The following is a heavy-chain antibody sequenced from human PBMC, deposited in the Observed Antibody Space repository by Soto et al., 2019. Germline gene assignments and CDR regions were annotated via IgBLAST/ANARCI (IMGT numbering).Heavy chain of an antibody. CDR3: ARLNYYEESPLEHPKPHYFDY. J-gene: IGHJ4*02. CDR2: ISSSSSTI. Sequence: GGSLRLSCAASGFTFSSYSMNWVRQAPGKGLEWVSYISSSSSTIYYADSVKGRFTISRDNAKNSLYLQMNSLRDEDTAVYYCARLNYYEESPLEHPKPHYFDYWGQGTLVTVSS. V-gene: IGHV3-48*02. CDR1: GFTFSSYS. D-gene: IGHD3-22*01.